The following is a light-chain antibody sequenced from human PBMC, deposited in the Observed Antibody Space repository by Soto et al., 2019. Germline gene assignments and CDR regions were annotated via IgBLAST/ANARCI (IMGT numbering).Light chain of an antibody. J-gene: IGKJ1*01. CDR3: QQYGSSPGT. CDR2: GAS. Sequence: EIVLTQSPCTLSLSPGERATLSCRASQSVSNNYLAWYQQKPGQAPRLLIYGASNRATGIPDRFSGSGSGTDFTLTISRLEPEDFAVYYCQQYGSSPGTFGQGTKMDIK. V-gene: IGKV3-20*01. CDR1: QSVSNNY.